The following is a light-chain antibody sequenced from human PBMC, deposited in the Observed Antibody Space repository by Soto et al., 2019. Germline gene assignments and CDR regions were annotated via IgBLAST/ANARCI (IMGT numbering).Light chain of an antibody. CDR2: DVS. Sequence: QSALTQPPSASGSPGQSVTISCTGTSSDVGAYNYVSWYQQHPGKAPKLMIYDVSKRPSGVPDRFSGSKSGNTASLTVSGLQAEDEADYYCGTWDSGLSAEVFGGGTKLTVL. V-gene: IGLV2-8*01. CDR3: GTWDSGLSAEV. CDR1: SSDVGAYNY. J-gene: IGLJ2*01.